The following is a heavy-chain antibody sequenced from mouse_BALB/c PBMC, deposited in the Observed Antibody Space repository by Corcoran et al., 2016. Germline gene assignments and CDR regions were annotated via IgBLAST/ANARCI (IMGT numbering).Heavy chain of an antibody. CDR3: ARDYGPSWFAY. Sequence: QVTLKESGPGILQPSQTLSLTCSFSGFSLSTSGMGVSWIRQPSGKGLEWLAHIYWDDDKRYNPSLKSRLTISKDTSSNQAFLKITSVDTADTATYYCARDYGPSWFAYWGQGTLVTVSA. D-gene: IGHD2-4*01. J-gene: IGHJ3*01. CDR2: IYWDDDK. V-gene: IGHV8-12*01. CDR1: GFSLSTSGMG.